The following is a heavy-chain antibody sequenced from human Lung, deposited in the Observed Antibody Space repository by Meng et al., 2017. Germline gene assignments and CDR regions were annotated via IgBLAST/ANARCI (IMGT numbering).Heavy chain of an antibody. Sequence: VPLTQWGAGLLKRSETLSLTCVVSGGSFSDYYWSWIRQPPGKGLEWIGEINHSGSTNYNPSLESRATISVDTSQNNLSLKLSSVTAADSAVYYCARGPTTMAHDFDYWGQGTLVTVSS. D-gene: IGHD4-11*01. V-gene: IGHV4-34*01. CDR2: INHSGST. J-gene: IGHJ4*02. CDR3: ARGPTTMAHDFDY. CDR1: GGSFSDYY.